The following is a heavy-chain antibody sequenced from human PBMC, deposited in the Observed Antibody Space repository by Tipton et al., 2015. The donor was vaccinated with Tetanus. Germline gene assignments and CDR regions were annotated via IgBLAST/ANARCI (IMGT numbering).Heavy chain of an antibody. D-gene: IGHD3-22*01. CDR2: IYYRGSI. CDR1: GISIGSANYY. Sequence: TLSLTCAVSGISIGSANYYWSWIRHHPRKGLEWIGYIYYRGSIHYNPSLQSRVFISLDTSVNQFSLKLNSVTAADTAVYYCARDSYYSSRWSFADYWGQGTLVTVSS. V-gene: IGHV4-31*11. J-gene: IGHJ4*02. CDR3: ARDSYYSSRWSFADY.